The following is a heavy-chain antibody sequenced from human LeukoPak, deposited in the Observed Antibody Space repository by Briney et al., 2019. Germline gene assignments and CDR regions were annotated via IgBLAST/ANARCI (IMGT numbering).Heavy chain of an antibody. V-gene: IGHV4-34*01. D-gene: IGHD1-14*01. CDR2: INHSGST. CDR3: ARGLYRARMDV. J-gene: IGHJ6*02. CDR1: GGSFSGYY. Sequence: PSETLSLTCAVYGGSFSGYYWSWIRQPPGKGLEWIGEINHSGSTNYNPSLKSRVTISVDTSKNQFSLKLSSVTAADTAVCYCARGLYRARMDVWGQGTTVTVSS.